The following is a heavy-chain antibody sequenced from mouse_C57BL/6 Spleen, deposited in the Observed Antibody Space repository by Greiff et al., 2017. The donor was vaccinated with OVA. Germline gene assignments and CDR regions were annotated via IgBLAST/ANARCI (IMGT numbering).Heavy chain of an antibody. D-gene: IGHD2-4*01. Sequence: EVKLQESGGDLVKPGGSLKLSCAASGFTFSSYGMSWVRQTPDKRLEWVATISSGGSYTYYPDSVKGRFTISRDNAKNTLYLQMSSLKSEDTAMYYCARQDYDPSWFAYWGQGTLVTVSA. CDR2: ISSGGSYT. J-gene: IGHJ3*01. V-gene: IGHV5-6*01. CDR1: GFTFSSYG. CDR3: ARQDYDPSWFAY.